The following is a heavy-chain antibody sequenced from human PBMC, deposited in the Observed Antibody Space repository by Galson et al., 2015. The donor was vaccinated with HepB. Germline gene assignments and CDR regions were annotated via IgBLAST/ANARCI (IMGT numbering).Heavy chain of an antibody. Sequence: SLRLSCAVSGFTFSSFSMSWVRQAPGRGLQWVSLISASGGSTFYADSVKGQFTISRDNSKNTLYLQMNSLRAEDTAVYYCARQEGYCSGGSCYGGIDPWGQGTLVTVSS. CDR1: GFTFSSFS. CDR2: ISASGGST. CDR3: ARQEGYCSGGSCYGGIDP. J-gene: IGHJ5*02. D-gene: IGHD2-15*01. V-gene: IGHV3-23*01.